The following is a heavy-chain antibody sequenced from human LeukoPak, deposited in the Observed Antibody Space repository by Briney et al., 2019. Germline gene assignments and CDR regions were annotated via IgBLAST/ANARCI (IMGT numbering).Heavy chain of an antibody. J-gene: IGHJ4*02. V-gene: IGHV3-7*01. CDR2: IKQDGGET. CDR3: ARDPLNYDSSGYIRYYFDY. Sequence: GGSLRLSCAASGFPFTNNWMTWVRQAPGKGLEWVATIKQDGGETYYVDSVKGRFSISRDNARDSVYLQMNILRAEDAAVYYCARDPLNYDSSGYIRYYFDYWGQGTLVTVSS. CDR1: GFPFTNNW. D-gene: IGHD3-22*01.